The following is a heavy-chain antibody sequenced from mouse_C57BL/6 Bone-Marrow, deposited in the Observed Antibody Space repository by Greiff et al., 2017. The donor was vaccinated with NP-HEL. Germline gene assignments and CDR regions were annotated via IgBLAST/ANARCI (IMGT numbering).Heavy chain of an antibody. D-gene: IGHD3-2*02. Sequence: QVQLQQPGAELVKPGASVKLSCKASGYTFTSYWMHWVKQRPGQGLEWIGMIHPHSGSTTYNEKVKSKATLTVDTSSSTAYMQLSSLTSEDSAVYYCARKGEQLRLRWYFDYWGQGTTLTVSS. CDR2: IHPHSGST. V-gene: IGHV1-64*01. J-gene: IGHJ2*01. CDR1: GYTFTSYW. CDR3: ARKGEQLRLRWYFDY.